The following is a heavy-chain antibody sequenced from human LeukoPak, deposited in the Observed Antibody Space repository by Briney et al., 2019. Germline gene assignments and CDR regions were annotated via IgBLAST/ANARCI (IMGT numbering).Heavy chain of an antibody. CDR1: GGSFSGYY. J-gene: IGHJ4*02. D-gene: IGHD6-13*01. CDR2: INHSGST. Sequence: PSETLSLTCAVYGGSFSGYYWSWIRQPSGKGLEWIGEINHSGSTNYNPSLKSRVTISVDTSKNQFSLKLSSVTAADTAVYYCARGAAGTFSYWGQGTLVTVSS. CDR3: ARGAAGTFSY. V-gene: IGHV4-34*01.